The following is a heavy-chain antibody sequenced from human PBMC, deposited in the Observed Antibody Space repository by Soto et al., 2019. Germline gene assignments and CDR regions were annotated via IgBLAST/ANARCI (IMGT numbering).Heavy chain of an antibody. CDR1: GYTLTSYD. D-gene: IGHD1-26*01. CDR2: MNPNSGNT. Sequence: QVQLVQSGAEVKKPGASVKVSCKASGYTLTSYDINWVRQATGQGLEWMGWMNPNSGNTGYAQKFQGRVTMTRNTSISTAYMELSSLRSEDTAVYYCARVRRELPYNWFDPWGQGTLVTVSS. J-gene: IGHJ5*02. V-gene: IGHV1-8*01. CDR3: ARVRRELPYNWFDP.